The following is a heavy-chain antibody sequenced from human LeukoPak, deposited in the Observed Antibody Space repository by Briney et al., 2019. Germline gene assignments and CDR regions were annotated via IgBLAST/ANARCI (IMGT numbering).Heavy chain of an antibody. CDR3: AKPPVRYQLPDYFDY. V-gene: IGHV3-23*01. CDR1: GFTFSSYA. CDR2: ISGSGGST. J-gene: IGHJ4*02. D-gene: IGHD2-2*01. Sequence: GGSLRLSCAASGFTFSSYAMSWVRQAPGKGLEWVSAISGSGGSTYYADSVKGRFTISRDNSKNTLYLQMNSLRAEDTAVYYCAKPPVRYQLPDYFDYWGQGTLVTVSS.